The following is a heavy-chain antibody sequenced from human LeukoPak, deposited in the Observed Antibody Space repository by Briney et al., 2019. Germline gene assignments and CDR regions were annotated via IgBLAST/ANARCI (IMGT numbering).Heavy chain of an antibody. D-gene: IGHD5-18*01. V-gene: IGHV4-34*01. CDR1: GGSFSGYY. CDR3: VRNVDTAMGLGY. Sequence: SETLSLTCAVYGGSFSGYYWSWIRQPPGKGLEWIGEINHSGSTNYNPSLKSRVTISVDTSKNQFSLKLSSVTAADTAVYYCVRNVDTAMGLGYWGQGTLVTVSS. J-gene: IGHJ4*02. CDR2: INHSGST.